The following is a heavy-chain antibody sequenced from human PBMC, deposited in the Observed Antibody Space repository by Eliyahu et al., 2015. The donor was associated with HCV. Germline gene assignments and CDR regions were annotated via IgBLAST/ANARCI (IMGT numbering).Heavy chain of an antibody. CDR2: IGTAGDT. CDR1: GFXFSSYD. D-gene: IGHD3-10*01. CDR3: ARLWFGAXDV. Sequence: EVQLVESGGGLVQPGGSLRLSCXAXGFXFSSYDMHWVRQTTGKGLEGVSAIGTAGDTYYSASVKGRFTISRENAKNSLYLQMNSLRAGDTAVYYCARLWFGAXDVWGQGTVVTVSS. J-gene: IGHJ3*01. V-gene: IGHV3-13*01.